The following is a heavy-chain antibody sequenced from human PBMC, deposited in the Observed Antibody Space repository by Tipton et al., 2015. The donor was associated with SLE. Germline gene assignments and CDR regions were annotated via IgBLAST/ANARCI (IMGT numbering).Heavy chain of an antibody. CDR3: ARGSFSRYSSYFDL. D-gene: IGHD5-12*01. CDR1: GGSFSGYY. Sequence: TLSLTCAVYGGSFSGYYWRWIRQPPGKGLEWIGEINHSGSTNYSPSLKSRVTISVDTSKNQFSLKLSSVTAADTAVYYCARGSFSRYSSYFDLWGRGTLVTVSS. J-gene: IGHJ2*01. CDR2: INHSGST. V-gene: IGHV4-34*01.